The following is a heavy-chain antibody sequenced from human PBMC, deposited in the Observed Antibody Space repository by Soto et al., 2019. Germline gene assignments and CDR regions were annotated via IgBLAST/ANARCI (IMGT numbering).Heavy chain of an antibody. J-gene: IGHJ4*02. CDR2: IIPIFGTA. CDR1: GGTFSSYA. CDR3: GAVVRGVIGGYFDY. Sequence: QVQLVQSGAEVKKPGSSVKVSCKASGGTFSSYAISWVRQAPGQGLEWMGGIIPIFGTANYAQKFQGRVTITADESRSTAYMELSSLRSEDTAVYYCGAVVRGVIGGYFDYWGQGTLVTVSS. D-gene: IGHD3-10*01. V-gene: IGHV1-69*01.